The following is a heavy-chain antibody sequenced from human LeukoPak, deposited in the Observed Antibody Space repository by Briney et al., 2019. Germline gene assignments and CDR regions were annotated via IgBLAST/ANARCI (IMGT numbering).Heavy chain of an antibody. CDR2: INAANGNT. J-gene: IGHJ6*02. D-gene: IGHD3-22*01. Sequence: ASVKVSCKASGYTFTGYYMHWVRQAPGQGLEWMGWINAANGNTKYSQKLQGRVTITRDTSANTAYMELRSLRSEDTAVYYCARVKMNYYYGMDVWGQGTTVTVSS. CDR1: GYTFTGYY. V-gene: IGHV1/OR15-3*02. CDR3: ARVKMNYYYGMDV.